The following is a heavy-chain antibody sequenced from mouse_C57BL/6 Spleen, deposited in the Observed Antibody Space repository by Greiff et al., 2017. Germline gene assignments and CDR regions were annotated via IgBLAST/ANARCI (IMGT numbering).Heavy chain of an antibody. CDR3: TRDEAYYGSSHWYFDV. CDR2: ISSGGDYI. J-gene: IGHJ1*03. V-gene: IGHV5-9-1*02. D-gene: IGHD1-1*01. Sequence: EVKVVESGEGLVKPGGSLKLSCAASGFTFSSYAMSWVRQTPEKRLEWVAYISSGGDYIYYADTVKGRFTISRDNARNTLYLQMSSLKSEDTAMYYCTRDEAYYGSSHWYFDVWGTGTTVTVSS. CDR1: GFTFSSYA.